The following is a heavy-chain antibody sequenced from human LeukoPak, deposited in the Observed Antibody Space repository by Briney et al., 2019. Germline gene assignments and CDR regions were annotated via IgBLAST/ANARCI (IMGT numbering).Heavy chain of an antibody. V-gene: IGHV1-69*06. CDR2: IIPILGTA. D-gene: IGHD2-2*02. J-gene: IGHJ6*03. Sequence: ASVNVSCKASGGTFSSYAISCVRQAPGQGLERMGGIIPILGTANSAQKFQGRVTIPADKSTSTAYMELSRLRSEDTAVYYCARDRGLGYCSSTSCYTMDVWGKGTTVTVSS. CDR3: ARDRGLGYCSSTSCYTMDV. CDR1: GGTFSSYA.